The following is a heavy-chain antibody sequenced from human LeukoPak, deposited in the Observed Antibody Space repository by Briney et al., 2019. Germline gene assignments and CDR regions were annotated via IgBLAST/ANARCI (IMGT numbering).Heavy chain of an antibody. Sequence: SETLSLTCTVSGGSISSSSYYWGWIRQPPGKGLEWIGSIYYSGSTYYNPSLKSRVTISVDTSKNQFSLKLSSVTAADTAVYYCATEGYCSSTSCYRGDFDYWGQGTLVTVSS. V-gene: IGHV4-39*07. D-gene: IGHD2-2*02. J-gene: IGHJ4*02. CDR2: IYYSGST. CDR3: ATEGYCSSTSCYRGDFDY. CDR1: GGSISSSSYY.